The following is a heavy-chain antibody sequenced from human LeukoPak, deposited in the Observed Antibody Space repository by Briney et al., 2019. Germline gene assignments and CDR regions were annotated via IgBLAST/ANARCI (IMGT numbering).Heavy chain of an antibody. CDR3: VRHVTKVDAFDA. CDR2: IYHSVST. V-gene: IGHV4-39*01. J-gene: IGHJ3*01. D-gene: IGHD1-1*01. CDR1: ISRSTDY. Sequence: SETLSLTCSISRSTDYWGWIRQSPGKGLEWIGSIYHSVSTYYNPSLKGRVTISIDKSKNQFSLKLTSVTAADTAMFYCVRHVTKVDAFDAWGQGTMVTVSS.